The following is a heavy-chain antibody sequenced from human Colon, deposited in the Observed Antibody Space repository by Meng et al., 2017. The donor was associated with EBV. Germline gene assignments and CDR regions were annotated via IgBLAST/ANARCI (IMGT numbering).Heavy chain of an antibody. J-gene: IGHJ4*02. CDR1: GGSINSGDYY. V-gene: IGHV4-30-4*01. CDR2: IYYTGST. Sequence: QVRLPVSGPGLVKPSQTLSLTCTVSGGSINSGDYYWSWIRQPPGKGLEWIGYIYYTGSTYYNPSLKSRVTISMDTSKNQFSLRLSSVTAADMAVYYCARNYYFDYWGQGTLVTVSS. CDR3: ARNYYFDY.